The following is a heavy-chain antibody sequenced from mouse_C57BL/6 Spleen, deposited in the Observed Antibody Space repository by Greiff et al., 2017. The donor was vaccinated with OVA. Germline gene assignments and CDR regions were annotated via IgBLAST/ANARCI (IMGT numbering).Heavy chain of an antibody. J-gene: IGHJ3*01. Sequence: QVQLQQPGAELVKPGASVKLSCKASGYTFTSYWMQWVKQRPGQGLEWIGEIDPSDSYTNYNQKFKGKATLTVDTSSSTAYMQLSSLTSEDSAVYYCAKGGNDTFAYWGQGTLVTVSA. D-gene: IGHD2-2*01. V-gene: IGHV1-50*01. CDR1: GYTFTSYW. CDR3: AKGGNDTFAY. CDR2: IDPSDSYT.